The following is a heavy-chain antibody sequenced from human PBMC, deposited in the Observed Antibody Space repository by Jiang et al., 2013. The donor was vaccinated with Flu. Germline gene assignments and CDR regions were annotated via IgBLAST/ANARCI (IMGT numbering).Heavy chain of an antibody. CDR1: GFSLSTSGMC. Sequence: KPTQTLTLTCTFSGFSLSTSGMCVSWIRQPPGKALGWLALIDWDDDKYYSTSLKTRLTISKDTSKNQVVLTMTNMDPVDTATYYCARIRSSSTHLSYYFDYWGQGTLVTVSS. CDR2: IDWDDDK. D-gene: IGHD6-13*01. CDR3: ARIRSSSTHLSYYFDY. V-gene: IGHV2-70*01. J-gene: IGHJ4*02.